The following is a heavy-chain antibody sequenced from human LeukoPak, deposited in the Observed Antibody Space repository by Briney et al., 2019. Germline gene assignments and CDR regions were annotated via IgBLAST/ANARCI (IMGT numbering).Heavy chain of an antibody. D-gene: IGHD3-22*01. Sequence: TSETLSLTCAVYGGSFSGYYWSWIRQPPGKGLEWIGEINHSGSTNYNPSLKSRVTISVDTSKNQFSLKLSSVTAADTAVYYCARRPIFYYDSSGLSPFDYWGQGTLVTVSS. CDR3: ARRPIFYYDSSGLSPFDY. V-gene: IGHV4-34*01. CDR1: GGSFSGYY. J-gene: IGHJ4*02. CDR2: INHSGST.